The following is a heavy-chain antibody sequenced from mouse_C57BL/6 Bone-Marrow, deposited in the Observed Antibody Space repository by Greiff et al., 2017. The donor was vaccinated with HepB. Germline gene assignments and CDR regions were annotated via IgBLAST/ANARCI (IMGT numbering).Heavy chain of an antibody. CDR3: ARYYSGSSPLYAMDY. V-gene: IGHV7-3*01. CDR2: IRNKDNGYTT. D-gene: IGHD1-1*01. CDR1: GFTFTGYY. J-gene: IGHJ4*01. Sequence: EVHLVESGGGLVQPGGSLSLSCAASGFTFTGYYMSWVRQPPGKALEWLGFIRNKDNGYTTEYSASVKGRFTISRDNSQSILYLQMNALRAEDSATYYCARYYSGSSPLYAMDYWGQGTSVTVSS.